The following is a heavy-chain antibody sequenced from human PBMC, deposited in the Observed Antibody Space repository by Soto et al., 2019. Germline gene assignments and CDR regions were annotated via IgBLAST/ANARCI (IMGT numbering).Heavy chain of an antibody. V-gene: IGHV3-7*05. CDR1: GFTFSSYW. Sequence: GGSLRLSCAASGFTFSSYWMSWVRQAPGKGLEWVANIKQDGSEKYYVDSVKGRFTISRDNAKNSLYLQMNSLRAEDTAVYYCARADDSSGYYLLYYYYGMDVWGQGTTVTVSS. D-gene: IGHD3-22*01. CDR3: ARADDSSGYYLLYYYYGMDV. CDR2: IKQDGSEK. J-gene: IGHJ6*02.